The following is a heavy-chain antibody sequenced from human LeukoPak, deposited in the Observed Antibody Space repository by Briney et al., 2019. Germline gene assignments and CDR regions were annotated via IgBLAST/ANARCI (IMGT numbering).Heavy chain of an antibody. CDR2: ISYDGSNK. V-gene: IGHV3-30-3*01. Sequence: PGGSLRLSCGALGFTFSSYAMPGVRRSPGKGWEGVAVISYDGSNKYYADSVKGRFTISRDNSKNTLYLQMNSLRAEDTAVYYCARDKSPTYYYATFDYWGQGTLVTVSS. D-gene: IGHD3-10*01. CDR1: GFTFSSYA. J-gene: IGHJ4*02. CDR3: ARDKSPTYYYATFDY.